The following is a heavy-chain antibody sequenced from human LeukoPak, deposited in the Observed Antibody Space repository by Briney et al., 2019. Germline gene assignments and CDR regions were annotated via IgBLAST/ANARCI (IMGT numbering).Heavy chain of an antibody. D-gene: IGHD3-3*01. CDR2: IDNDGHGI. V-gene: IGHV3-74*01. CDR3: AAGGGWDPSFGVVTHIDV. J-gene: IGHJ6*03. CDR1: GFTFSGYW. Sequence: QPGGSLRLSCAASGFTFSGYWMHWVHQGPEKGLELVSRIDNDGHGIIYADSVKGRFTTSRDNAKNTLYLQMNSLRVEDTAVYYCAAGGGWDPSFGVVTHIDVWGKGTTVAVS.